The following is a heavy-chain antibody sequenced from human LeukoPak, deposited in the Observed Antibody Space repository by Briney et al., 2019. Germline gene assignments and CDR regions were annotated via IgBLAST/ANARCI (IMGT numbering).Heavy chain of an antibody. CDR2: TYYSGST. J-gene: IGHJ4*02. V-gene: IGHV4-31*03. CDR3: AKTRSLKGYFDS. CDR1: AGSISSDGYY. Sequence: PSETLSLTCTDSAGSISSDGYYWSSIRQHPGKGLYWIGYTYYSGSTYYNPSLKSRVTISVDTSKNQLSLKLSSVTVADTAVYYCAKTRSLKGYFDSWGQGTLVTVSS.